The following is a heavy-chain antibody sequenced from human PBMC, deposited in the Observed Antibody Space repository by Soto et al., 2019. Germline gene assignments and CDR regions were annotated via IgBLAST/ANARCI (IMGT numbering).Heavy chain of an antibody. Sequence: PGESLKISCKGSGYSFTSYWIGWVRQMPGKGLEWMGIIYPGDSDTRYSPSFQGQVTISADKSISTAYLQWSSLKASDTAMYYCARPSAGYKGRTYYYYGMDVWGQGTTVTVSS. D-gene: IGHD5-12*01. CDR1: GYSFTSYW. CDR3: ARPSAGYKGRTYYYYGMDV. V-gene: IGHV5-51*01. J-gene: IGHJ6*02. CDR2: IYPGDSDT.